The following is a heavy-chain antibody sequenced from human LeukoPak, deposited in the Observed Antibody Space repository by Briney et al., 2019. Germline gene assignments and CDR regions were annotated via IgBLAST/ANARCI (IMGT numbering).Heavy chain of an antibody. Sequence: ASVKVSCKTSGYTFNNFGITWVRQAPGQGLEWMGLISIGDGRTHYGRKFQDRVSMTREMSSNTAFLELSSLRSDDTAFYFCSRSYYSSSWYYFDHWGQGTLVTVSS. J-gene: IGHJ4*02. CDR1: GYTFNNFG. CDR2: ISIGDGRT. CDR3: SRSYYSSSWYYFDH. V-gene: IGHV1-18*01. D-gene: IGHD2-15*01.